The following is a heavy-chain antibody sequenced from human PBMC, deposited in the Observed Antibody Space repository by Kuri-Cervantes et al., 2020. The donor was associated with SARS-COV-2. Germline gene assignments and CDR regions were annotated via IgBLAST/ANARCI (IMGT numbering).Heavy chain of an antibody. V-gene: IGHV1-2*02. CDR2: INPNSGGT. CDR1: GYTFTGYY. J-gene: IGHJ6*02. CDR3: ARSSDVDTAMVDYYYYGMDV. D-gene: IGHD5-18*01. Sequence: ASVKVSCKASGYTFTGYYMHWVRQAPGQGLEWMGWINPNSGGTNYAQKFQGRVTMTRDTSISTAYMELSSLRSEDTAVYYCARSSDVDTAMVDYYYYGMDVWGQGTTVTVSS.